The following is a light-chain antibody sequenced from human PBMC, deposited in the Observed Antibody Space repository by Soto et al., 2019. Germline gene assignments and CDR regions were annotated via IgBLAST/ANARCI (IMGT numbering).Light chain of an antibody. Sequence: DIQVTQSPPTLSASVGDRVTITCRASQTISTWMAWYQQKPGKAPKLLIYDVSNLESGVPSRFSGSGSGTEFALTISGLQPDDFASYYCQQYNSYPITSGQGTRLEIK. CDR2: DVS. V-gene: IGKV1-5*01. J-gene: IGKJ5*01. CDR1: QTISTW. CDR3: QQYNSYPIT.